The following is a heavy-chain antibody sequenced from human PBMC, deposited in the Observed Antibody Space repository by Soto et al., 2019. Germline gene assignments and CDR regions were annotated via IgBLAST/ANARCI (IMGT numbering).Heavy chain of an antibody. CDR2: ISSNEGST. J-gene: IGHJ4*02. CDR1: GFTFSSYA. D-gene: IGHD6-19*01. Sequence: EVQLVESGGGLVQPGGSLRLSCAASGFTFSSYAMHWVRQAPGKGLEYVSAISSNEGSTYYANSVKGRFTISRDNSKNTLYLQMGSLRPEDMAVYYCARGGLYIAEAGRTFDYWGQGTLVTVSS. CDR3: ARGGLYIAEAGRTFDY. V-gene: IGHV3-64*01.